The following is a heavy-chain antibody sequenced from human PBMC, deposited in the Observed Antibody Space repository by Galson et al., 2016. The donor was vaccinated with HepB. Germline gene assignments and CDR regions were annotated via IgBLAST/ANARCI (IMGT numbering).Heavy chain of an antibody. CDR3: ARIGYDNSGYFPDS. Sequence: SVKVSCKASGYTFTSFTIGWVRQAPGQGLEWMGWITDYNGNTNYAQKPQGRVTMTTDTSTSTAYMQLRSLRSDDTAVYYCARIGYDNSGYFPDSWGQGTLVTVSS. J-gene: IGHJ4*02. V-gene: IGHV1-18*01. CDR1: GYTFTSFT. CDR2: ITDYNGNT. D-gene: IGHD3-22*01.